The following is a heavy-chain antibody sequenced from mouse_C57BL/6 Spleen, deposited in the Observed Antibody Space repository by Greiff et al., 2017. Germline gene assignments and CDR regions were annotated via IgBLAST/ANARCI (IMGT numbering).Heavy chain of an antibody. CDR1: GYTFTSYW. J-gene: IGHJ4*01. V-gene: IGHV1-52*01. CDR2: IDPSDSET. CDR3: ARREYGNYENYAMDY. D-gene: IGHD2-1*01. Sequence: QVQLQQPGAELVRPGSSVKLSCKASGYTFTSYWMHWVKQRPIQGLEWIGNIDPSDSETHYNQKFKDKATLTVDKSSRTAYMQLSSLTSEDSAVYYCARREYGNYENYAMDYWGQGTSVTVSS.